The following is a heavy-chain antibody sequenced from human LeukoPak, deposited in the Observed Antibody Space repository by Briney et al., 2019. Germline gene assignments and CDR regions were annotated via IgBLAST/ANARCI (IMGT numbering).Heavy chain of an antibody. D-gene: IGHD3-3*01. Sequence: ASVKVSCXASGGTFSSYAISWVRQAPGQGLEWMGGIIPIFGTANYAQKFQGRVTITADESTSTAYMELSSLRSEDTAVYYCASCTIFGVVITYYYYYYYMDVWGKGTTVTVSS. V-gene: IGHV1-69*13. CDR3: ASCTIFGVVITYYYYYYYMDV. CDR2: IIPIFGTA. J-gene: IGHJ6*03. CDR1: GGTFSSYA.